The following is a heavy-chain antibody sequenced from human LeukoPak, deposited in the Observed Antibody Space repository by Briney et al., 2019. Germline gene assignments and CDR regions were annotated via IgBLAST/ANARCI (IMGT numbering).Heavy chain of an antibody. CDR2: IYPGDSDT. CDR3: ARHDLTVISLDY. V-gene: IGHV5-51*01. CDR1: GYSFTSYW. D-gene: IGHD4-17*01. J-gene: IGHJ4*02. Sequence: GESLKISCRGSGYSFTSYWIGWVRQVPGKGLEWMGIIYPGDSDTRYSPSFQGQVTISADKSISTAYLRWSSLKASDTAMYYCARHDLTVISLDYWGQGTLVTVSS.